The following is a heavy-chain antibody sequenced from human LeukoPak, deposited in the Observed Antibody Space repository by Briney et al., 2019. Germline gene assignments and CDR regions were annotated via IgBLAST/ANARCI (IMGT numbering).Heavy chain of an antibody. CDR2: ISSSSSYI. CDR1: GFTFSSYS. J-gene: IGHJ4*02. CDR3: ARDTSGVWSQTDY. Sequence: GGSLRLSCAASGFTFSSYSMNWVRQAPGKGLEWVASISSSSSYIYYADSVKGRFTISRDNAKNSLYLQMNSLRAEDTAVYYCARDTSGVWSQTDYGGQGTLATVPS. D-gene: IGHD3-10*01. V-gene: IGHV3-21*01.